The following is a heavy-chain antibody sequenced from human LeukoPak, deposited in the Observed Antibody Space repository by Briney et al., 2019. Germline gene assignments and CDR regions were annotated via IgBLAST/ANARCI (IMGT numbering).Heavy chain of an antibody. D-gene: IGHD6-19*01. CDR2: ISAYNGNT. CDR1: GYTFTNYG. CDR3: ARGGAGYSSGWFRSYYMDV. Sequence: GASVKVSCKTSGYTFTNYGISWVRQAPGQGLEWMGRISAYNGNTNYAQKLQGRVTMTTDTSTSTAYMELRSLKSDDTAVYYCARGGAGYSSGWFRSYYMDVWGKGTTVTISS. V-gene: IGHV1-18*01. J-gene: IGHJ6*03.